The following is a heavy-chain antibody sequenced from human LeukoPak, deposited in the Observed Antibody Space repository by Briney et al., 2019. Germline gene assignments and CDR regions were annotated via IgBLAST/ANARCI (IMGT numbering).Heavy chain of an antibody. J-gene: IGHJ6*02. CDR1: GFTFSSYA. D-gene: IGHD3-10*01. CDR2: ISGSGGST. Sequence: GGSLRLSCAASGFTFSSYAMSWVRQAPGKGLEWVSAISGSGGSTYYADSVKGRFTIPRDNSKNTLYLQMNSLRAEDTAVYYCAKGHYGSPEYYYYGMDVWGQGTTVTVSS. V-gene: IGHV3-23*01. CDR3: AKGHYGSPEYYYYGMDV.